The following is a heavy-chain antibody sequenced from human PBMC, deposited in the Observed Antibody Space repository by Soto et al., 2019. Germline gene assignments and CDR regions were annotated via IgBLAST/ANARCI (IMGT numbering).Heavy chain of an antibody. CDR1: GGTFSSYT. CDR2: MIHILGIA. J-gene: IGHJ6*03. V-gene: IGHV1-69*04. Sequence: GASVKVSCKASGGTFSSYTISWVRQAPGQGLEWKGSMIHILGIANYARKFQGKDTISEDKSTSTAYMELSSLRSEVTAVYYCERDAPADYMDVCGKGTTVTVSS. CDR3: ERDAPADYMDV.